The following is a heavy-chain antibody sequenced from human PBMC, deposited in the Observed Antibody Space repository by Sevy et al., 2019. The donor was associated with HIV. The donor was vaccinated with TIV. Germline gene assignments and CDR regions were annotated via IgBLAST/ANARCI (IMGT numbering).Heavy chain of an antibody. CDR3: AKSRIKGLGYCSGGSCNEGRWGMDV. CDR2: ISWDGGST. Sequence: GESLKISCAASGFTFDDYTMHWVRQAPGKGLEWVSLISWDGGSTYYADSVKGRFTISRDNSKNSLYLQMNSLRTEDTALYYCAKSRIKGLGYCSGGSCNEGRWGMDVWGQGTTVTVSS. CDR1: GFTFDDYT. V-gene: IGHV3-43*01. J-gene: IGHJ6*02. D-gene: IGHD2-15*01.